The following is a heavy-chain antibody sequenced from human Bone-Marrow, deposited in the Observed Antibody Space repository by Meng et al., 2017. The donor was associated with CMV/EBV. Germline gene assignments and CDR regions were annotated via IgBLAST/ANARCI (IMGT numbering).Heavy chain of an antibody. CDR3: AKDFPGRNRVFDGHYGMDV. D-gene: IGHD2-8*01. CDR1: GITFSSYG. CDR2: IRYDGSNK. J-gene: IGHJ6*02. V-gene: IGHV3-30*02. Sequence: GESLKISCAASGITFSSYGMHWVRQAPGKGLEWVAFIRYDGSNKYYADSVKGRFTISRDNSKNTLYLQMNSLRAEDTAVYYCAKDFPGRNRVFDGHYGMDVWGQGTTVTVSS.